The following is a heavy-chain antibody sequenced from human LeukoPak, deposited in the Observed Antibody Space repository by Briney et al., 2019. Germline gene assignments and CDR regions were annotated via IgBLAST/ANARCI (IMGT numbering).Heavy chain of an antibody. CDR3: ARGSNSWPSLFDY. D-gene: IGHD6-13*01. CDR2: IRYDGSNK. J-gene: IGHJ4*02. V-gene: IGHV3-30*02. CDR1: GFTFSTFG. Sequence: GGSLRLSCAASGFAASGFTFSTFGMHWVRQAPGKGLEWVAFIRYDGSNKYYADSVKGRFTISRDDSKNTLYLQMNSLRPEDTALYYCARGSNSWPSLFDYWGQGTLVTVSS.